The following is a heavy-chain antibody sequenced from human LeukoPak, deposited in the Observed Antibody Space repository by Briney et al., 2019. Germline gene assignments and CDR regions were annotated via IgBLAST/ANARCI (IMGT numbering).Heavy chain of an antibody. CDR2: ISATDGST. Sequence: GGSLTLSCAASGFTFSNFANSWVRQAPGKGLEWVSGISATDGSTYYADSVKGRFIISRDTSKNMLYLQMTSLRAEDTAVYYCTKSTGNYYYYYALDVWGQGTTVTVS. V-gene: IGHV3-23*01. CDR1: GFTFSNFA. D-gene: IGHD1-1*01. J-gene: IGHJ6*02. CDR3: TKSTGNYYYYYALDV.